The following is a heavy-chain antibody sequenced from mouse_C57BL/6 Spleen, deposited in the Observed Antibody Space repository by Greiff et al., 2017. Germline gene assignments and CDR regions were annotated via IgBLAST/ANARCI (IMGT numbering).Heavy chain of an antibody. CDR2: ISSGGSYT. CDR1: GFTFSSYG. V-gene: IGHV5-6*01. CDR3: ARGNDYYAMDY. J-gene: IGHJ4*01. Sequence: EVQRVESGGDLVKPGGSLTLSCAASGFTFSSYGMSWVRQTRDKRLEWVATISSGGSYTYYPDSVKGRFTISRDNAKNTLYLQMSSLTSEDTAMYYCARGNDYYAMDYWGQGTSVTVSS.